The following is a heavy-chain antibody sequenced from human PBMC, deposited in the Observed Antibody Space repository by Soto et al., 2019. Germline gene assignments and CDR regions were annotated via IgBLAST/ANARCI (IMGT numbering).Heavy chain of an antibody. V-gene: IGHV1-18*01. CDR3: ARERFWSGYSNWFDP. D-gene: IGHD3-3*01. CDR1: GYTFTSYG. J-gene: IGHJ5*02. CDR2: ISAYNGNT. Sequence: QVQLVQSGAEVKKPGASVKVSCKASGYTFTSYGISWVRQAPGQGLEWMGWISAYNGNTNYAQKLQGRVTMTTDTSTSTAYRERRSLRSDDTAVYYCARERFWSGYSNWFDPWGQGTLVTVSS.